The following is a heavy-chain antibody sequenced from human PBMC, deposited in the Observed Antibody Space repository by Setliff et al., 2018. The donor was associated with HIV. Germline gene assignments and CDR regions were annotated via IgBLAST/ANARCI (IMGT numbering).Heavy chain of an antibody. CDR2: ISDSGSTI. Sequence: PGGSLRLSCVASGFIFSDHYMSWVRQPPGKGLEWVSYISDSGSTIYYADSVKGRFTISRDNANNSLYLQMNSLRAEDTALYYCARDALNTIFGVGEDYYYYMDVWGKGTTVTVSS. CDR3: ARDALNTIFGVGEDYYYYMDV. D-gene: IGHD3-3*01. J-gene: IGHJ6*03. V-gene: IGHV3-11*04. CDR1: GFIFSDHY.